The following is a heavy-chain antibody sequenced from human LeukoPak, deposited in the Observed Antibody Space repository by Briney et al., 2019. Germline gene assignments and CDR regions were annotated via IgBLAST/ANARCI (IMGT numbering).Heavy chain of an antibody. J-gene: IGHJ6*03. CDR2: ISWDGGST. Sequence: GGSLRLSCAASGFTFDDYAMHWVRQAPGKGLEWVSLISWDGGSTYYADSVKGRFTISRDNSKNSLYLQMNSLRAEDTALYYCAKASLPYYDSEFGWGHMDVWGKGTTVTVSS. D-gene: IGHD3-22*01. CDR1: GFTFDDYA. CDR3: AKASLPYYDSEFGWGHMDV. V-gene: IGHV3-43D*03.